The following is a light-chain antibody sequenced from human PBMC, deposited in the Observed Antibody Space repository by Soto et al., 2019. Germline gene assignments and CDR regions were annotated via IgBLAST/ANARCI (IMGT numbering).Light chain of an antibody. CDR3: SSLRV. Sequence: QSALTQPPSASGSPGQSVTISCTGTSSDVGGNNYVSWYQQHPGKAPRLMIYEVSKRASGVPNRFSGSKSGNTATLTVSGLQAEDEADYYCSSLRVFGGGTKLTVL. CDR2: EVS. V-gene: IGLV2-8*01. CDR1: SSDVGGNNY. J-gene: IGLJ2*01.